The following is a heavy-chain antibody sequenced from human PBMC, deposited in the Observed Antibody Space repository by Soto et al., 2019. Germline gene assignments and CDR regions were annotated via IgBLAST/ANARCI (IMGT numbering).Heavy chain of an antibody. Sequence: PSETLSLTCTVSGGSISSSSYYWGWIRQPPGKGLEWIGSIYYSGSTYYNPSLKSRVTISVDTSKNQFSLKLSSVTAADTAVYYCASIGYCSGGSCPDYFDYWGQGTLVTVSS. CDR1: GGSISSSSYY. V-gene: IGHV4-39*01. CDR2: IYYSGST. CDR3: ASIGYCSGGSCPDYFDY. J-gene: IGHJ4*02. D-gene: IGHD2-15*01.